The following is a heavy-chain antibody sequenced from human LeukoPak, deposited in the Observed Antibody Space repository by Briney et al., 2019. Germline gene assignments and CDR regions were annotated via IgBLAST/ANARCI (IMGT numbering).Heavy chain of an antibody. V-gene: IGHV1-18*01. Sequence: ASVKVSCKASGYTFTSYGISWVRQAPGQGLEWMGWISAYNGNTNYAQKLQGRVTMTTDTSTSTAYMELRSLRSDDTAVYYCARTVLRYFDWLLPYYYYYYMDVWGKGTTVTVSS. CDR1: GYTFTSYG. CDR2: ISAYNGNT. CDR3: ARTVLRYFDWLLPYYYYYYMDV. D-gene: IGHD3-9*01. J-gene: IGHJ6*03.